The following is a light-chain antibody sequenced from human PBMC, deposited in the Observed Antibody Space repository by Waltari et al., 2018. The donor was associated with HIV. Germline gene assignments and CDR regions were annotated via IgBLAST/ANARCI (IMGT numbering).Light chain of an antibody. V-gene: IGKV3-15*01. CDR3: QQYNDWPPGYT. J-gene: IGKJ2*01. CDR1: QSVSSG. CDR2: GAS. Sequence: EKVMTQSPVTLFVSPGERATLLGRASQSVSSGLAWYQQRPGQAPRLRIYGASTRATGIPARFSGSVSGTEFTLTISSLQSEDFAVYYCQQYNDWPPGYTFGQGTKLQIK.